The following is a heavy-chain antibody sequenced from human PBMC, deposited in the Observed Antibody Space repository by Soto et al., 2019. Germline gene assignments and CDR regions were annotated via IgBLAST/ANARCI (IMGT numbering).Heavy chain of an antibody. CDR2: INEDGSVT. CDR1: GFTFSSYW. J-gene: IGHJ4*01. V-gene: IGHV3-7*03. D-gene: IGHD2-15*01. Sequence: GGSLRLSCAASGFTFSSYWMNWVRQAPGKGLELVANINEDGSVTSYVDSVKGRFTVSRDNTISSVYLQMNSLRVEDTARYYCAKGLSTPGIDYWGQGTLVTVSS. CDR3: AKGLSTPGIDY.